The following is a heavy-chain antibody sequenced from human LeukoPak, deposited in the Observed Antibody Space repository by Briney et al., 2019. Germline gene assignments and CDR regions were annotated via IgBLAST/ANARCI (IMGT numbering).Heavy chain of an antibody. Sequence: QSGGSLRLSCAASGFTFGSYAMSWVRQAPGKGLEWVSAISGSGGSTYYADSVKGRFTISRDNSKNTLYLQMNSLRAEDTAGYYCAKDLLSISPRGYMDVSGKGNTFTVSS. CDR1: GFTFGSYA. V-gene: IGHV3-23*01. D-gene: IGHD2/OR15-2a*01. CDR3: AKDLLSISPRGYMDV. CDR2: ISGSGGST. J-gene: IGHJ6*03.